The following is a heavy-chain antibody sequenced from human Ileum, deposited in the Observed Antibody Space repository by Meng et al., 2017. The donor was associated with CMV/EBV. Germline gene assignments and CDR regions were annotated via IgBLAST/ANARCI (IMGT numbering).Heavy chain of an antibody. CDR3: ARHGYYSTGWPF. J-gene: IGHJ4*02. Sequence: QVHMVQSGPEVRKPGASIKVSCKTSGYVFANDLISWVRQAPGQGLECMGWVNPNNGDTKYAQKFQGRVAMTTDTSTSTAYMELRSLTSDDTAVYYCARHGYYSTGWPFWGQGTLVTVSS. D-gene: IGHD6-19*01. CDR2: VNPNNGDT. V-gene: IGHV1-18*04. CDR1: GYVFANDL.